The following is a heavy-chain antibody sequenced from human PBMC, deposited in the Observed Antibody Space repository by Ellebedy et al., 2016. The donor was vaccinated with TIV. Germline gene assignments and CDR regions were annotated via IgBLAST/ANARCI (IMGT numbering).Heavy chain of an antibody. Sequence: GESLKISCQASGYSFTSYWITWVRQMPGKGLEWMGRIDLSDSYTNYSPAFQGHVTISADKSTTTAYLQWRSLKASDTAMYYCARSSGGLTQYDNWGQGTLVTVS. D-gene: IGHD3-10*01. CDR1: GYSFTSYW. CDR2: IDLSDSYT. V-gene: IGHV5-10-1*01. J-gene: IGHJ4*02. CDR3: ARSSGGLTQYDN.